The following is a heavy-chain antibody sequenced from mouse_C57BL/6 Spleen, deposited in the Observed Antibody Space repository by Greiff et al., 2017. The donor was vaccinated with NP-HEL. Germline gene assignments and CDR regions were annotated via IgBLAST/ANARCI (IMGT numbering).Heavy chain of an antibody. J-gene: IGHJ4*01. D-gene: IGHD2-5*01. CDR2: INSDGGST. CDR1: EYEFPSHD. V-gene: IGHV5-2*01. Sequence: EVQLVESGGGLVQPGESLKLSCESNEYEFPSHDMSWVRKTPEKRLELVAAINSDGGSTYYQDTMKRRFILSRDNTTKTLYLQMSSLRSEDTALYYCARHYSNYCYAMDYWGQGTSVTVSS. CDR3: ARHYSNYCYAMDY.